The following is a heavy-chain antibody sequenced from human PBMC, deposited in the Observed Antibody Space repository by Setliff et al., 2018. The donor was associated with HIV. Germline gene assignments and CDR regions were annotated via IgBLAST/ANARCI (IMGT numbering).Heavy chain of an antibody. CDR1: GGTFSSNG. V-gene: IGHV1-69*05. CDR3: ARVGHSSSYHYYGMDV. Sequence: SVKVSCKTSGGTFSSNGISWVRQAPGQGLEWMGGIIPMFGTGFYAQKFQGRVTITTDESRSTAYMELSSLSSEDTAVFYCARVGHSSSYHYYGMDVWGQGTTVTVSS. J-gene: IGHJ6*02. D-gene: IGHD6-13*01. CDR2: IIPMFGTG.